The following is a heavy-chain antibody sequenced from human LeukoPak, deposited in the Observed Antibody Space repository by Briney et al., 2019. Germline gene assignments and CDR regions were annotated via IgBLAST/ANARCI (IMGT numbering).Heavy chain of an antibody. Sequence: VASVKVSCKASGGTFSSYAISWVRQAPGQGLEWMGRIIPILGIANYAQNFQGRVTITADKSTSTAYMELSSLRSEDAAVYYCARGRDGLGDYWGQGTLVTVPS. CDR1: GGTFSSYA. CDR2: IIPILGIA. CDR3: ARGRDGLGDY. V-gene: IGHV1-69*04. J-gene: IGHJ4*02. D-gene: IGHD5-24*01.